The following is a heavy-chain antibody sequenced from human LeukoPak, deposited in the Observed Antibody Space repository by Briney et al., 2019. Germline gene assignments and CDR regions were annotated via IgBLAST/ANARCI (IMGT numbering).Heavy chain of an antibody. CDR2: IKSKTDGGTT. V-gene: IGHV3-15*01. D-gene: IGHD6-19*01. Sequence: PGGSLRLSCAASGFTFSSYSMNWVRQAPGKGLEWVGRIKSKTDGGTTDYAAPVKGRFTISRDDSKNTLYLQMNSLKTEDTAVYYCTTDVYSSGWYGRGYWGQGTLVTVSS. CDR1: GFTFSSYS. CDR3: TTDVYSSGWYGRGY. J-gene: IGHJ4*02.